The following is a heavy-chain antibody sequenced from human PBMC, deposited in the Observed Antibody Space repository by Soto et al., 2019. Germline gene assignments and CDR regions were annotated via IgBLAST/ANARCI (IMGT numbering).Heavy chain of an antibody. J-gene: IGHJ5*02. D-gene: IGHD2-15*01. CDR1: GGTFSSYA. CDR2: IIPIFGTA. Sequence: QVQLVQSGAEVKKPGSSVKVSCKASGGTFSSYAISWVRQAPGQGLEWMGGIIPIFGTANYAQKFQGRVTITADESTSTAYMELSSLRSEDTGVYYCAGDSCSDGSCYLLSGWFDPWGQGTLVTVSS. CDR3: AGDSCSDGSCYLLSGWFDP. V-gene: IGHV1-69*01.